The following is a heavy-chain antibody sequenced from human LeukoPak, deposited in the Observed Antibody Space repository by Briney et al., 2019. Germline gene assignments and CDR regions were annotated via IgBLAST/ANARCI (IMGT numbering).Heavy chain of an antibody. Sequence: GGSLRLSCAVSGFPFSLYEMNWVRQAPGKGLEWVSNIASSGTPRYYADSVKGRFSISRDNAKNSLYLQMNSLRVEDTAVYYCALLAVASDFDYWGQGGLVTVSS. CDR2: IASSGTPR. J-gene: IGHJ4*02. CDR1: GFPFSLYE. D-gene: IGHD6-19*01. CDR3: ALLAVASDFDY. V-gene: IGHV3-48*03.